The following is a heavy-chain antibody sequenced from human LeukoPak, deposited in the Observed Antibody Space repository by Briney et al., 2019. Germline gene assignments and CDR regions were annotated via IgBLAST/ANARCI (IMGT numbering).Heavy chain of an antibody. CDR2: IRYDGSNK. D-gene: IGHD6-6*01. Sequence: AGGPLRLSCAASGFTFSSYGMHWVRQAPGKGLEWVAFIRYDGSNKYYADSVKGRFTISRDNSKNTLYLQMNSLRAEDTAVYYCAKDSIAARRVDYWGQGTLVTVSS. J-gene: IGHJ4*02. CDR3: AKDSIAARRVDY. V-gene: IGHV3-30*02. CDR1: GFTFSSYG.